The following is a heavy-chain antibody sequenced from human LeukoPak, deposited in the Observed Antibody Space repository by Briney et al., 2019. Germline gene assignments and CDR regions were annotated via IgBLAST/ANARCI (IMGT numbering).Heavy chain of an antibody. CDR1: GFTFSSYR. J-gene: IGHJ4*02. CDR2: ISSSSSTI. Sequence: GGSLRLSCAASGFTFSSYRMNWVRQAPGKGLEWVSYISSSSSTIYYADAVKGRFTISRDNAKNPLYLQMNSLRAEDTAVYYCARDISQPGAQGYWGQGTLVTVSS. V-gene: IGHV3-48*01. CDR3: ARDISQPGAQGY. D-gene: IGHD3-10*01.